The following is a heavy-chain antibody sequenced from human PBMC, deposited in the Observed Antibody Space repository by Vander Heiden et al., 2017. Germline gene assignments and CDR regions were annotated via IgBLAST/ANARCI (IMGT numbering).Heavy chain of an antibody. Sequence: EVQLVESGGDLVQPGGSLRRSCPRSGFTFSNYWMTWVRQAPGKGLEWVANINQDGSITYYLDSMKGRFIISRDNSKSSLYLQLNSLRAEDTAIYYCARIGYSSSSLDYWGQGTLVTVSS. CDR2: INQDGSIT. V-gene: IGHV3-7*01. J-gene: IGHJ4*02. D-gene: IGHD6-6*01. CDR1: GFTFSNYW. CDR3: ARIGYSSSSLDY.